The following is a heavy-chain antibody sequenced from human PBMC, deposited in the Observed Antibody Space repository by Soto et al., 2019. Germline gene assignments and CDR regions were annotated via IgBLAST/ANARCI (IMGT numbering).Heavy chain of an antibody. CDR3: ARGFGGYSWFDP. CDR2: IYYNGDT. D-gene: IGHD3-22*01. CDR1: GGSISSSSYY. Sequence: SETLSLTCTVSGGSISSSSYYRAWLRQPPGKGLEWIATIYYNGDTYYNPALKRRATISVDATENRFSLKMRSVAAADTAVYYCARGFGGYSWFDPWGQGTLVTVSS. J-gene: IGHJ5*02. V-gene: IGHV4-39*02.